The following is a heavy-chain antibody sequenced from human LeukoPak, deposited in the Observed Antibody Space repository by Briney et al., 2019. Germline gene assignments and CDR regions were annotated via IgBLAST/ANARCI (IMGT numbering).Heavy chain of an antibody. CDR2: LYWHGYD. CDR1: GYSLATPGIY. Sequence: SGPTLAKPTQTFTLTCSFSGYSLATPGIYVDWIRQPPGKALECHGLLYWHGYDRYNPSLNNRVTITKDTSKNLVVLAMTNVGPLDTATYYCTYRLCLYFSDVWGRGTLVTVSS. J-gene: IGHJ2*01. D-gene: IGHD2-15*01. CDR3: TYRLCLYFSDV. V-gene: IGHV2-5*01.